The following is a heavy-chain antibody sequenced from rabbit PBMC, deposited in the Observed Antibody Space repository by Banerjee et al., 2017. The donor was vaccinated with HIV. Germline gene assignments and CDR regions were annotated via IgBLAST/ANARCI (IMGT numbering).Heavy chain of an antibody. D-gene: IGHD4-1*01. CDR1: GFDFSSYY. CDR2: IDPVVGTI. J-gene: IGHJ4*01. CDR3: ARDLAGVIGWNFNL. V-gene: IGHV1S7*01. Sequence: QLKETGGGLVQPGGSLTLSCKASGFDFSSYYMSWVRQAPGKGLEWIGYIDPVVGTIYYASWAKGRFTISDHNAQNTLYLQLNSLTAADTATYLCARDLAGVIGWNFNLWGQGTLVTVS.